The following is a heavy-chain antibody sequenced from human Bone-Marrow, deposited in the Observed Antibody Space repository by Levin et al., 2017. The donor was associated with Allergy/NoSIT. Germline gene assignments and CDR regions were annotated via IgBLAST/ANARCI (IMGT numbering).Heavy chain of an antibody. CDR3: AKEESAAGHYFDY. D-gene: IGHD6-13*01. Sequence: GGSLRLSCAASGFTFSTYAMSWVRQAPGKGLEWVSGISGSGGRIYHADSVKGRFTISRDNSKNTLYLQMNSLRAEDTAVYYCAKEESAAGHYFDYWGQGTLVTVSS. V-gene: IGHV3-23*01. CDR2: ISGSGGRI. CDR1: GFTFSTYA. J-gene: IGHJ4*02.